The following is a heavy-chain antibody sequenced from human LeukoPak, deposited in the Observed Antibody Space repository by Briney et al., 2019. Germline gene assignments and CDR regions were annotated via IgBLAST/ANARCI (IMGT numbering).Heavy chain of an antibody. CDR1: GFTFISYS. J-gene: IGHJ2*01. Sequence: GGSLRLSCAASGFTFISYSMHWVRQAPGKGLECVAVITYDGSDEYYADSVKGRFTISRDDSQNTSYLQMNTLRAEDTAIYYCARAPSMVRGVVTWGWYLDPWGRGTLVTVSS. CDR2: ITYDGSDE. V-gene: IGHV3-30*01. D-gene: IGHD3-10*01. CDR3: ARAPSMVRGVVTWGWYLDP.